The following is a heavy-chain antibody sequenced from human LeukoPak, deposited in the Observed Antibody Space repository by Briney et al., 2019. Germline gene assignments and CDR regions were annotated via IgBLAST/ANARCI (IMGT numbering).Heavy chain of an antibody. V-gene: IGHV1-69*06. CDR2: IIPIFGTA. J-gene: IGHJ4*02. CDR1: GGTFSSYA. CDR3: ARAAGGIAAAGFFDY. D-gene: IGHD6-13*01. Sequence: SVKVSCKASGGTFSSYAISWVRQAPGQGLEWLGGIIPIFGTANYAQKFQGRVTITADKSTSTAYMELSSLRSEDTAVYYCARAAGGIAAAGFFDYWGQGTLVTVSS.